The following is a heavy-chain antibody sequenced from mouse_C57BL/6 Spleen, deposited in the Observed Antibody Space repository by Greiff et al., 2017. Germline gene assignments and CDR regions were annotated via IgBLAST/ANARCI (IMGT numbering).Heavy chain of an antibody. CDR1: GYTFTSYW. J-gene: IGHJ3*01. D-gene: IGHD2-5*01. CDR2: IHPNSGST. Sequence: QVQLQQSGAELVKPGASVKLSCKASGYTFTSYWMHWVKQRPGQGLEWIGMIHPNSGSTNYNEKFKSKATLTVDKASSTAYMQLSSLTSEDSAVYYCARGDYSIFAYWGQGTLVTVSA. CDR3: ARGDYSIFAY. V-gene: IGHV1-64*01.